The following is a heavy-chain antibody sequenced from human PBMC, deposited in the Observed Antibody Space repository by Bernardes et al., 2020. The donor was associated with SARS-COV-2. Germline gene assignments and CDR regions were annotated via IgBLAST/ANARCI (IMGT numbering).Heavy chain of an antibody. V-gene: IGHV3-30*18. D-gene: IGHD3-16*02. Sequence: GGTLTLSCAASGFTFSSYGIHWRRQAPGKGMEWVAVISYPGSTTYYEDSVKGRFTFSRDNSKNTLYLQMNSLRPEDTAIYYCAKDQSEYVWGSYRHTADAFEMWGQGAMVIVST. CDR2: ISYPGSTT. J-gene: IGHJ3*02. CDR1: GFTFSSYG. CDR3: AKDQSEYVWGSYRHTADAFEM.